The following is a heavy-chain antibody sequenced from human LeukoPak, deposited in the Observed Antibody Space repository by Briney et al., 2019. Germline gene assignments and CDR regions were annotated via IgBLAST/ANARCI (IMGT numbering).Heavy chain of an antibody. CDR1: GFTFSSYS. Sequence: GGSLRLSCAASGFTFSSYSMNWVRQAPGKGLEWVSSISSSSSYIYYADSVKGRFTISRGNAKNSLYLQMNSLRAEDTAVYYCARNVGYCSSTSCYGYMDVWGKGTTVTVSS. J-gene: IGHJ6*03. CDR2: ISSSSSYI. CDR3: ARNVGYCSSTSCYGYMDV. V-gene: IGHV3-21*01. D-gene: IGHD2-2*01.